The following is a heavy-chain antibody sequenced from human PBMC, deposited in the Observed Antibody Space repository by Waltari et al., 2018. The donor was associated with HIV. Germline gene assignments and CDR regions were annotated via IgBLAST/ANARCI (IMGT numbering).Heavy chain of an antibody. CDR1: GYTFHAYF. V-gene: IGHV1-2*02. CDR3: ASVTESGTALAN. J-gene: IGHJ4*02. CDR2: INPNSRET. Sequence: QVHLVQSGAEVKKPGSSVRVSCKTSGYTFHAYFFYWVRQAPGRALEWVGMINPNSRETKSAQRLEGRCTLTRDLSTSTGYMELSRLTPDDTAVYYCASVTESGTALANWGQGTLISVSS. D-gene: IGHD3-10*01.